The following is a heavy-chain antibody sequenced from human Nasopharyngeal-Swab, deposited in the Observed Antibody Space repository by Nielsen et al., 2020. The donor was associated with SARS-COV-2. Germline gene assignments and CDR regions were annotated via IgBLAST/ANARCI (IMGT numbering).Heavy chain of an antibody. CDR1: GYTFTSYD. V-gene: IGHV1-8*01. Sequence: ASVKVSCKASGYTFTSYDINWVRQATGQGLEWMGWMNPNSGNTGYAQKFQGRVTMTRNTSISTAYMELSSLRSEDTAVYYCAREGQQLVPDYYGMDVWGQGTTVTVSS. CDR3: AREGQQLVPDYYGMDV. D-gene: IGHD6-13*01. CDR2: MNPNSGNT. J-gene: IGHJ6*02.